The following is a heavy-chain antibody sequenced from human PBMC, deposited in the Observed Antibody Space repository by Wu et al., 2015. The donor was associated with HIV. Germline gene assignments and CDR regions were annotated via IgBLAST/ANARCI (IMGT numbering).Heavy chain of an antibody. D-gene: IGHD3-10*01. V-gene: IGHV1-2*02. CDR1: GYTFIAYH. J-gene: IGHJ3*02. Sequence: QGRLVQSGAEVKKPGASVKVSCKSSGYTFIAYHIQWVRQAPGQGLEWMGWINPDSGGTNYAQKFQGRVSMTRDTSTTTAYMDLSRLTSDDAAVYYCARGGSYYDVSGSGSFDIWGQGTKVTVSS. CDR2: INPDSGGT. CDR3: ARGGSYYDVSGSGSFDI.